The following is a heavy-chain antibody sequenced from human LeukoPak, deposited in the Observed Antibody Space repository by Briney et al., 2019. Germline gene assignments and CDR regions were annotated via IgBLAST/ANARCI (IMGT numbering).Heavy chain of an antibody. Sequence: PSQTLSLTCTVSGGSISSGTYYWSWIRQPAGKGLEWIGRISTSENTNYNPSLQSRVTISVDTSKNQFSLRLTSVTAADTAVYFCARQTGSGLFILPGGQGTLVTVSS. J-gene: IGHJ4*02. CDR2: ISTSENT. V-gene: IGHV4-61*02. CDR1: GGSISSGTYY. CDR3: ARQTGSGLFILP. D-gene: IGHD3/OR15-3a*01.